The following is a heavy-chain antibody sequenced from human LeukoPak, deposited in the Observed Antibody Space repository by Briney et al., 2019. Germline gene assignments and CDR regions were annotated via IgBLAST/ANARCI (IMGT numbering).Heavy chain of an antibody. D-gene: IGHD6-19*01. CDR3: AKAPYSSGWPFDY. V-gene: IGHV3-33*06. J-gene: IGHJ4*02. CDR1: GFTLSSHG. CDR2: IWYDGSNK. Sequence: GGSLRLSCAPSGFTLSSHGMHWVRQAPGKGLERVAVIWYDGSNKYYADSVKGRFTISRDNSKNTLYLQMNSLRAEDTAVYYCAKAPYSSGWPFDYWGQGTLVTVSS.